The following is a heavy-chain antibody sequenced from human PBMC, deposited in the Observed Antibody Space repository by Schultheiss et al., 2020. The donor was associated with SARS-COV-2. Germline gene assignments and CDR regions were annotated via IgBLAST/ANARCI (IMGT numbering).Heavy chain of an antibody. CDR2: ISSSSSYI. CDR1: RFTFKSYS. D-gene: IGHD6-19*01. CDR3: ARGATTTAVAEILDY. Sequence: GGSLRLSCVASRFTFKSYSMNWVRQAPGKGLEWVSSISSSSSYIYYADSVKGRFTISRDNAKNMVSLQMNSLRVEDTAVYYCARGATTTAVAEILDYWGQGNLVTVSS. V-gene: IGHV3-21*01. J-gene: IGHJ4*02.